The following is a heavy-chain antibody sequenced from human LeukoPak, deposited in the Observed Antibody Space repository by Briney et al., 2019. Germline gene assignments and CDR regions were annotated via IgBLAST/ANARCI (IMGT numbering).Heavy chain of an antibody. J-gene: IGHJ4*02. CDR2: INHSGST. CDR3: ARGSLYCGGDCYGPDY. CDR1: GGSFSGYY. D-gene: IGHD2-21*02. V-gene: IGHV4-34*01. Sequence: ETLSLTCAVYGGSFSGYYWSWIRQPPGKGLEWIGEINHSGSTNYNPSLTSRVTISVDTSKNQFSLKLSSVTAADTAVYYCARGSLYCGGDCYGPDYWGQGTLVTVSS.